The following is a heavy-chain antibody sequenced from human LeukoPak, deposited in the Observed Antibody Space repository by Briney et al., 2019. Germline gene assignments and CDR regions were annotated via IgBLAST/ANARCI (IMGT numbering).Heavy chain of an antibody. CDR2: IGGSGGTT. CDR3: ARDTYYYGSGSYFVYYYYMDV. Sequence: GGSLRLSCAASGFPFSSYAMSWVRQAPGKGLEWVSSIGGSGGTTFYADSVKGRFTISRDNSKNTLFLQISSLRAEDTAVYYCARDTYYYGSGSYFVYYYYMDVWGKGTTVTVSS. J-gene: IGHJ6*03. CDR1: GFPFSSYA. V-gene: IGHV3-23*01. D-gene: IGHD3-10*01.